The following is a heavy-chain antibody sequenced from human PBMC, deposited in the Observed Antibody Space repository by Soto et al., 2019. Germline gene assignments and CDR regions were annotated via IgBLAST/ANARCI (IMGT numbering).Heavy chain of an antibody. D-gene: IGHD3-3*01. CDR2: IIPIFGTA. V-gene: IGHV1-69*01. Sequence: QVQLVQSGAAVKKPGSSVKVSCKASGGTFSSYAISWVRQAPGQGLEWMGGIIPIFGTANYAQKFQGRVTITADESTSTAYMELSSLRSEDTAVYYCARVYYDFWSGYYYNFDYWGQGTLVTVSS. CDR3: ARVYYDFWSGYYYNFDY. CDR1: GGTFSSYA. J-gene: IGHJ4*02.